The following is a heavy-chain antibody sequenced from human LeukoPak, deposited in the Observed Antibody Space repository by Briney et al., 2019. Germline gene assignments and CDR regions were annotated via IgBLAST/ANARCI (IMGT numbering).Heavy chain of an antibody. D-gene: IGHD3-16*02. Sequence: GGSLRLSCAASGFTFSSYAMHWVRQAPGKGLEWVAVISYDGSNKYYADSVKGRFTISRDNAKNSLYLQMNGLRAEDTAVYYCARAIEGYDYVWGSYRLDAFDIWGQGTTVTVSS. V-gene: IGHV3-30-3*01. CDR3: ARAIEGYDYVWGSYRLDAFDI. CDR2: ISYDGSNK. CDR1: GFTFSSYA. J-gene: IGHJ3*02.